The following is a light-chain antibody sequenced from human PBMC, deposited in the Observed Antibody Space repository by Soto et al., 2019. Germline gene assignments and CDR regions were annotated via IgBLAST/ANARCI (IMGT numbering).Light chain of an antibody. Sequence: EIALTQSPGTLSVSPGERATLSCRASQSVSSNLAWYQQKPGQAPRLLIYGASSRPTGIPYRFSGSGFGTDFTLTISRLEPEDFAVYYCQHYDISLFAFGPGTKVDIK. CDR3: QHYDISLFA. V-gene: IGKV3-20*01. J-gene: IGKJ3*01. CDR1: QSVSSN. CDR2: GAS.